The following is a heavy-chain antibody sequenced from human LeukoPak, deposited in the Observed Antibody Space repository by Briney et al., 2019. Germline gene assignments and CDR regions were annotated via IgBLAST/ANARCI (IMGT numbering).Heavy chain of an antibody. Sequence: SETLSLTCTVSGCSISSYYWSWIRQPAGKGLEWIGRIYTSGSTNYNPSLKSRVTMSVDTSKNQFSLKLSSVTAADTAVYYCARERIDYGDYVRWFDPWGQGTLVTVSS. CDR2: IYTSGST. CDR1: GCSISSYY. V-gene: IGHV4-4*07. CDR3: ARERIDYGDYVRWFDP. D-gene: IGHD4-17*01. J-gene: IGHJ5*02.